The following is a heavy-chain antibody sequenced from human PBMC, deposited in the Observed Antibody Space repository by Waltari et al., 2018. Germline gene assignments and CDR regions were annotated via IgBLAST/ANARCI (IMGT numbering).Heavy chain of an antibody. CDR3: ARDNWKASGCYPPCPFDY. Sequence: QLQLQESGPGLVKPSETLSLTCTVSGGSISSSSYYWGWIRQPPGKGLEWIGSIYYSGSTYYNPSLKSRVTISVDTSKNQFSLKLSSVTAADTAVYYCARDNWKASGCYPPCPFDYWGQGTLVTVSS. J-gene: IGHJ4*02. CDR2: IYYSGST. V-gene: IGHV4-39*07. D-gene: IGHD1-20*01. CDR1: GGSISSSSYY.